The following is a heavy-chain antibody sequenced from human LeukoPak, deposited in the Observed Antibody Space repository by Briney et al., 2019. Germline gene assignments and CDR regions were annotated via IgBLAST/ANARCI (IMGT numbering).Heavy chain of an antibody. Sequence: GESLKISCAASGFPFSSYEMNWVRQAPGKGLEWVSYISSSGSTIYYADSVKGRFTISRDNAKNSLYLQMNSLRAEDTAVYYCASLGYCSGGSCLRPDYWGQGTLVTVSS. CDR3: ASLGYCSGGSCLRPDY. V-gene: IGHV3-48*03. CDR2: ISSSGSTI. D-gene: IGHD2-15*01. CDR1: GFPFSSYE. J-gene: IGHJ4*02.